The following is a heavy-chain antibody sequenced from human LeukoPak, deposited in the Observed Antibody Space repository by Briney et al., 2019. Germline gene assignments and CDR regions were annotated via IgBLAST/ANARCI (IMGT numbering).Heavy chain of an antibody. CDR2: IWYDGSNK. CDR1: GFTFSSYG. Sequence: GGSLRLSCAACGFTFSSYGMHWVRHAPGKGLEWVAVIWYDGSNKYYGDCVKGRFTISRDNSKNTLYLQMNSLRAEDTAVYYCAREMGVEYCYGSGSYAYNWFDPWGQGTLVTVSS. J-gene: IGHJ5*02. V-gene: IGHV3-33*01. D-gene: IGHD3-10*01. CDR3: AREMGVEYCYGSGSYAYNWFDP.